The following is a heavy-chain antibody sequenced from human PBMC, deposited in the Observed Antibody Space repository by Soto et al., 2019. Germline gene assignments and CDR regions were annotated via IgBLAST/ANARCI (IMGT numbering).Heavy chain of an antibody. Sequence: PGESLKISCKGSGYSFTSYWISWVRQMPGKGLEWMGRIDPSDSYTSYSPSFQGHVTISADKSISTAYLQWSSLKASDTAMYYCALTYYYDSSGPRTLKFDYWGQGTLVTVSS. CDR1: GYSFTSYW. CDR2: IDPSDSYT. V-gene: IGHV5-10-1*01. D-gene: IGHD3-22*01. CDR3: ALTYYYDSSGPRTLKFDY. J-gene: IGHJ4*02.